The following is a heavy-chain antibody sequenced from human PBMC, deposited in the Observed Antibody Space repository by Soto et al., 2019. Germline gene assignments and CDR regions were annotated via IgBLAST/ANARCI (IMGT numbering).Heavy chain of an antibody. CDR3: PRDPEAWPQFDL. Sequence: QVQLVESGGGVVQPGRSLRLSCAASGFTFSSYAMHWVRQAPGKGLEWVAVISYDGSNKYYADSVKGRFTISRDNSKNTLYLQMNSLRAEDPAVYSCPRDPEAWPQFDLWCRGILVTVSS. V-gene: IGHV3-30-3*01. CDR2: ISYDGSNK. CDR1: GFTFSSYA. J-gene: IGHJ2*01.